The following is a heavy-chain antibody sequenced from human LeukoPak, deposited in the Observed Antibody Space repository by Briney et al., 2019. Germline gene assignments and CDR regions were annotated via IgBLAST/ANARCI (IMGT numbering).Heavy chain of an antibody. V-gene: IGHV3-53*01. Sequence: GGSLRLSCAASGFTVSSNYMSWVRQAPGQGLEWVSVIYSGGSTYYADSVKGRFTISRDNSKNTLYLQMNSLRAEDTAVYYCARDYCSGGSCYLDYWGQGTLVTVSS. CDR3: ARDYCSGGSCYLDY. D-gene: IGHD2-15*01. J-gene: IGHJ4*02. CDR2: IYSGGST. CDR1: GFTVSSNY.